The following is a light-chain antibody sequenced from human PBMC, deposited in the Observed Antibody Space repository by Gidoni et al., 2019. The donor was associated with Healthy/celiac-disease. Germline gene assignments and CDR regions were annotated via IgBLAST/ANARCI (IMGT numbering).Light chain of an antibody. Sequence: DIQMTQSQSSLSASVGDRVTITCQASQDISNYLNWYQQKPGKAPKLLIYDASNLETGVPSRFSGSGSGTDFTFTISSLQPEDIATYDCQQYDNLPPNTFGQGTRLEIK. CDR2: DAS. J-gene: IGKJ5*01. CDR1: QDISNY. CDR3: QQYDNLPPNT. V-gene: IGKV1-33*01.